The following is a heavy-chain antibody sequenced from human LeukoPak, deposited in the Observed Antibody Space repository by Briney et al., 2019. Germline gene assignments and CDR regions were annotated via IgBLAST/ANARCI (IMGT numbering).Heavy chain of an antibody. CDR2: IIPIFGTA. J-gene: IGHJ5*02. CDR1: GGTFSSYA. Sequence: SVKVSCKASGGTFSSYAISWVRQAPGRGLEWMGGIIPIFGTANYAQKFQGRVTITADKSTSTAYMELSSLRSEDTAVYYCARDVRHRYCSSSSCYWGWLDPWGQGTLVTVSS. V-gene: IGHV1-69*06. D-gene: IGHD2-2*01. CDR3: ARDVRHRYCSSSSCYWGWLDP.